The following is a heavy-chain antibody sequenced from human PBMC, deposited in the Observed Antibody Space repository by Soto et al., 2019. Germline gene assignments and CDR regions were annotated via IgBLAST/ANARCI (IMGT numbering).Heavy chain of an antibody. CDR2: TYFRSKWYN. Sequence: SQTLSLTCAISGDSVSSNTASWNWIRQSPSRGLEWLGRTYFRSKWYNDYAVSVKSRIIINPDTSNHQFSLQLNSVTPEDTAVYFCAKGDNLGPKTGYAFDPWGQGIMVTVS. CDR1: GDSVSSNTAS. V-gene: IGHV6-1*01. J-gene: IGHJ5*02. D-gene: IGHD5-12*01. CDR3: AKGDNLGPKTGYAFDP.